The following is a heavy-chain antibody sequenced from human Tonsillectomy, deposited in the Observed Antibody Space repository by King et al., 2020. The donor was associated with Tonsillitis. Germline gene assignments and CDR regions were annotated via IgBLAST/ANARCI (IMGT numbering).Heavy chain of an antibody. CDR2: IIPIFGTA. Sequence: QLVQSGAEVKKPGSSVKVSCKASGGTFSSYAISWVRQAPGQGLEWMGGIIPIFGTANYAQKFQGRVTITADESTSTAYMELSSLRSEDTAVTYCAGGLYDILTGGYYYYGMDVWGQGTTVTVSS. J-gene: IGHJ6*02. CDR1: GGTFSSYA. CDR3: AGGLYDILTGGYYYYGMDV. D-gene: IGHD3-9*01. V-gene: IGHV1-69*12.